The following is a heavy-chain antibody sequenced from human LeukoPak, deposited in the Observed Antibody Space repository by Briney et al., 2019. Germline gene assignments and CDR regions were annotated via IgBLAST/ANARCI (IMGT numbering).Heavy chain of an antibody. V-gene: IGHV4-39*01. J-gene: IGHJ4*02. CDR1: GFSISSSSYY. CDR2: IYYSGST. CDR3: ARIPRVVRFGERGYFDY. D-gene: IGHD3-10*01. Sequence: GTLPLTCTGSGFSISSSSYYWGWIRQPPGKGLEWFGCIYYSGSTYYHPYLKSRVTISVDTSKNQFSLKLSSVTAADTAVYYCARIPRVVRFGERGYFDYWGQGTLVTVSS.